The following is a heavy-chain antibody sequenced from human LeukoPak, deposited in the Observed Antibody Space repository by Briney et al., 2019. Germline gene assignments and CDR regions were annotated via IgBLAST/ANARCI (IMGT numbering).Heavy chain of an antibody. CDR1: GGSISGYY. D-gene: IGHD3-22*01. V-gene: IGHV4-31*03. CDR3: ARVDIGDSSGYYSSRWDYFDY. CDR2: IYYSGST. Sequence: SETLSLTCTVSGGSISGYYWSWIRQHPGKGLEWIGYIYYSGSTYYNPSLKSRVTISVDTSKNQFSLKLSSVTAADTAVYYCARVDIGDSSGYYSSRWDYFDYWGQGTLVTVSS. J-gene: IGHJ4*02.